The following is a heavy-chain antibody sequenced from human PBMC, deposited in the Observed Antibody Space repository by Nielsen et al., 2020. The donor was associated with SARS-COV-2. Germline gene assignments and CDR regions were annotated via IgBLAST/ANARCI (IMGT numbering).Heavy chain of an antibody. V-gene: IGHV3-7*01. D-gene: IGHD6-19*01. J-gene: IGHJ4*02. CDR3: ARGSAGYSSGWSDY. CDR2: IKQDGSEK. Sequence: GESLKISCAASGFTFSSYWMSWVRQAPGKGLEWVANIKQDGSEKYYVDSVKGRFTISRDNAKNSLYLQMNSLRAEDTAVYYCARGSAGYSSGWSDYWGQGTLVTVSS. CDR1: GFTFSSYW.